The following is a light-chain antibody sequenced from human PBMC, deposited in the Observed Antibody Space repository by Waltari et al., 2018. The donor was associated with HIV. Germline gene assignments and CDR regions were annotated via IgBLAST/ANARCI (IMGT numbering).Light chain of an antibody. Sequence: QSVLTQPPSASGTPGQRVTISCSGRISNIGSNHVNWYQQPPGTAPKPLIYTTNRRPSGVPDRFSGSKSGASASLAISGLQSDDEADYYCATWDDSLNGPVFGGGTKLTVL. V-gene: IGLV1-44*01. CDR2: TTN. J-gene: IGLJ3*02. CDR3: ATWDDSLNGPV. CDR1: ISNIGSNH.